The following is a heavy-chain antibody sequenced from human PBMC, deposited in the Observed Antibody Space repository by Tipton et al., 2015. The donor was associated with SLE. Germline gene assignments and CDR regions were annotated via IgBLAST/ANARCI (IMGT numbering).Heavy chain of an antibody. Sequence: SLRLSCAASGFTFSSYWMSWVRQAPGKGLEWVANIKQDGSGKYYVDSVKGRFTISRDNAKNSLYLQMNSLRAEDTAVYYCARGQPEGIFGVVIPFDYWGQGTLVTVSS. CDR1: GFTFSSYW. V-gene: IGHV3-7*01. J-gene: IGHJ4*02. CDR3: ARGQPEGIFGVVIPFDY. CDR2: IKQDGSGK. D-gene: IGHD3-3*01.